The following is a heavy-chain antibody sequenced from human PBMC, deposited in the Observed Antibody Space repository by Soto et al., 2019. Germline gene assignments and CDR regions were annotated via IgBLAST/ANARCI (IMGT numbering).Heavy chain of an antibody. CDR1: GGSISKFY. V-gene: IGHV4-4*07. CDR2: VYATGTN. Sequence: PSKTLSVTCNFSGGSISKFYWCWIRKTAGNGLEWMGRVYATGTNDYNPSLMSRVAMSVDISKKTFSLRLRSVTGADSGVYYCFRDGSKSLSDWFDPWGQGILVTVSS. CDR3: FRDGSKSLSDWFDP. D-gene: IGHD6-19*01. J-gene: IGHJ5*02.